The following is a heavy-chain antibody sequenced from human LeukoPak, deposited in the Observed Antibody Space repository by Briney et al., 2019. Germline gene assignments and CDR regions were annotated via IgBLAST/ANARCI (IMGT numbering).Heavy chain of an antibody. CDR2: IKQDGSEK. CDR1: GFTFGNYW. D-gene: IGHD6-13*01. J-gene: IGHJ4*02. Sequence: GGSLRLSCAASGFTFGNYWMNWVRQAPGEGLEWVTNIKQDGSEKYYVDSVKGRFTISRDNAKNSLYLQMNSLRAEDTAVYYCAKDFTGYSSIGIDYWGQGTLVTVSS. V-gene: IGHV3-7*01. CDR3: AKDFTGYSSIGIDY.